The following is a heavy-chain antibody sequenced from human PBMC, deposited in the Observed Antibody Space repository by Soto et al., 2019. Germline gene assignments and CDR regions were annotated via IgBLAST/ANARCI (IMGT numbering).Heavy chain of an antibody. CDR3: ARTDGYEIEY. CDR2: IYPGDSDT. V-gene: IGHV5-51*01. J-gene: IGHJ4*02. Sequence: GESLKISCKGSGYTFTDYWIGWVRQLPGKGLEWMGIIYPGDSDTRYSPSFQGQVTISADKSITTVYLQWSSLKASDTAMYYCARTDGYEIEYWGQGTQVTVSS. D-gene: IGHD5-12*01. CDR1: GYTFTDYW.